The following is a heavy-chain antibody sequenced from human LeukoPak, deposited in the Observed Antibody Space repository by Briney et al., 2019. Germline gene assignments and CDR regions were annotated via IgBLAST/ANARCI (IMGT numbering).Heavy chain of an antibody. J-gene: IGHJ4*02. CDR2: ISYRGTA. V-gene: IGHV4-30-4*01. CDR3: ARIPTVTSLSPHRRFDY. D-gene: IGHD4-17*01. CDR1: GGSINSGDYH. Sequence: SETLSLTCSVSGGSINSGDYHWSWIRQPPGNGLEWIGYISYRGTAYYNPSLQSRLTISIDTSKDQFSLQLSSVTAADTAVYYCARIPTVTSLSPHRRFDYWGQGALVTVSS.